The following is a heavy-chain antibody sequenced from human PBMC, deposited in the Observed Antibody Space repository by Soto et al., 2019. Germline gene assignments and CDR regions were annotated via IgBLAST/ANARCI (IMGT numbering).Heavy chain of an antibody. CDR3: GRARSTRQRRYGIDV. CDR2: IYYSGST. CDR1: GGSISSGDYY. Sequence: SETLSLTCTVSGGSISSGDYYWSWIRQPPGKGLEWIGYIYYSGSTYYNPSLKSRVTISVDTSKNQFSLKLISVTAADTAVYYCGRARSTRQRRYGIDVWGQGTTVTVSS. J-gene: IGHJ6*02. V-gene: IGHV4-30-4*01.